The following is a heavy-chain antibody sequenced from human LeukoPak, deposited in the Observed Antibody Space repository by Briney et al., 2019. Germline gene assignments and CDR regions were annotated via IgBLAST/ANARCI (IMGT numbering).Heavy chain of an antibody. CDR3: ARDWRGTGYYYAMDV. CDR2: ITSSGTTI. CDR1: GFTFSSYD. D-gene: IGHD3-3*01. J-gene: IGHJ6*02. V-gene: IGHV3-48*03. Sequence: GGSLRLSCAASGFTFSSYDMNWVRQAPGEGLEWVSYITSSGTTIHYAASVKGRFTMSRDNAKSSLYLQMNSLRAADTAVYYCARDWRGTGYYYAMDVWGQGTTVTVSS.